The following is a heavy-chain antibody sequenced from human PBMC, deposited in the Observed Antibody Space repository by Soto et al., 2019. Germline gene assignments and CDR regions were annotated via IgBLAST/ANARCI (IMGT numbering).Heavy chain of an antibody. J-gene: IGHJ6*02. CDR1: GFTFSSYA. V-gene: IGHV3-30-3*01. Sequence: QVQLVESGGGVVQPGRSLRLSCAASGFTFSSYAMHWVRQAPGKGLEWVAVISYDGSNQYYADSVKGRFTISRDNSKNTLYLQMNSLRAEDTAVYYCARDAVRRNYYYGMDVWGQGTTVTVSS. CDR3: ARDAVRRNYYYGMDV. CDR2: ISYDGSNQ.